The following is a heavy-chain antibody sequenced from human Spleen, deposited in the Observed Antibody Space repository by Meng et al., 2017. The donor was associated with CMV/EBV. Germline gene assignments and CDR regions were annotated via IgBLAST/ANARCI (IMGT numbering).Heavy chain of an antibody. J-gene: IGHJ3*02. CDR1: GYSFTSYW. CDR3: ASRPTTGDDAFDI. Sequence: KVSCKGSGYSFTSYWIGWVRQMPGKGLEWMGIIYPGDSDTRYSPSFQGQVIISADKSVTTAYLQWSSLKASDTAMYYCASRPTTGDDAFDIWGQGTMVTVS. CDR2: IYPGDSDT. D-gene: IGHD7-27*01. V-gene: IGHV5-51*01.